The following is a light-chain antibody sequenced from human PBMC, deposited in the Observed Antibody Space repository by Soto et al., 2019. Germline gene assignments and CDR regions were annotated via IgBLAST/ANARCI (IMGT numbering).Light chain of an antibody. J-gene: IGKJ1*01. V-gene: IGKV1-39*01. CDR2: AAS. Sequence: IHITQTPSSLSASVGDRVTITCRASQNINSYLNWYQQKPGKAPNLLIYAASTLQGGVPSRFSGSGSGTDFTLTISSLQPGDLATYYCQQSYTTPQTFGQGAKVDIK. CDR1: QNINSY. CDR3: QQSYTTPQT.